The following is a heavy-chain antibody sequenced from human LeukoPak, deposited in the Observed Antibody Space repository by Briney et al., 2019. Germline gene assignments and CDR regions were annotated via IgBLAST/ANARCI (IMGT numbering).Heavy chain of an antibody. CDR1: GFTFSSYG. CDR2: IRYDGSNK. V-gene: IGHV3-30*02. D-gene: IGHD3-22*01. J-gene: IGHJ3*02. CDR3: AKGDSSGYTDAFDI. Sequence: GGSLRLSCAASGFTFSSYGMHWVRQAPGKWLEWVAFIRYDGSNKYYADSVKGRFTISRDNSKNTLYLQMNSLRAEDTAVYYCAKGDSSGYTDAFDIWGQGTMVTVSS.